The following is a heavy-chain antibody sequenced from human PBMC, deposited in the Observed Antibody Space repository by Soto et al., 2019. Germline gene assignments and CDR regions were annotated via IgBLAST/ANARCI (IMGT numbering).Heavy chain of an antibody. J-gene: IGHJ4*02. D-gene: IGHD5-12*01. CDR1: GFPVSSNY. CDR3: ARERYSGYDSYFDY. CDR2: IYSGGST. V-gene: IGHV3-53*01. Sequence: GGSLRLSCAASGFPVSSNYMSWVRQAPGKGLEWVSVIYSGGSTYYADSVKGRFTISRDNSKNTLYLQMNSLRAEDTAVYYCARERYSGYDSYFDYWGQGTLVTVSS.